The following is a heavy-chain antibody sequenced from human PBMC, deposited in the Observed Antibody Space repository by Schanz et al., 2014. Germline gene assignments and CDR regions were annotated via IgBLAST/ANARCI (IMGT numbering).Heavy chain of an antibody. CDR2: INPNSGGT. CDR1: GHPFTAYY. D-gene: IGHD6-13*01. J-gene: IGHJ6*02. V-gene: IGHV1-2*06. Sequence: QVQLVQSGAEVKKPGASVKVSCKASGHPFTAYYMHWVRQAPGQGLEWMGRINPNSGGTNYAENFQGRVPMTSDTSASTVYMELSRLTSDDTALYYCARDGHSSIWDSYYFYGLDVWGQGTTVTVSS. CDR3: ARDGHSSIWDSYYFYGLDV.